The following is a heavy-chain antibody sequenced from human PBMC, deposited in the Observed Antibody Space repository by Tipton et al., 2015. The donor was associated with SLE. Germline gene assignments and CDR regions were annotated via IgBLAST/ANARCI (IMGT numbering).Heavy chain of an antibody. Sequence: LRLSCAVYGGSLTGYVWSWIRQPPGKGLEWIGEISHSGSTNYNPSLKSRVTISRDTSGKQVSLKLSSVTAADTAVYYCARGGSVFGVVLNWFDPWGQGTLVTVSS. CDR1: GGSLTGYV. D-gene: IGHD3-3*01. CDR3: ARGGSVFGVVLNWFDP. V-gene: IGHV4-34*01. J-gene: IGHJ5*02. CDR2: ISHSGST.